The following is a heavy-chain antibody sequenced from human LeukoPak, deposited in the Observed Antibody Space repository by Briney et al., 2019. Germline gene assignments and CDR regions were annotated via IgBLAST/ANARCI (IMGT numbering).Heavy chain of an antibody. D-gene: IGHD2-2*03. CDR1: GGSISSSTYY. V-gene: IGHV4-39*01. J-gene: IGHJ4*02. CDR3: SRLTHGYYFDY. CDR2: MFYSGST. Sequence: SETLSLTCTVSGGSISSSTYYWGWIRQPPGKGLEWIGSMFYSGSTYYNSSLMSRVTISIDTSKNQFSLKLSSVTAADTAVYYCSRLTHGYYFDYWGQGTLVTVSS.